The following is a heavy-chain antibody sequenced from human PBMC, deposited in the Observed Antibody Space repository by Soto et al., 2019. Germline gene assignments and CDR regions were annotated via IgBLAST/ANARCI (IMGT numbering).Heavy chain of an antibody. CDR2: IKSKTDGGTT. Sequence: GTRSLSCANSGFTFSNAWINMARQAPGKGLEWVGRIKSKTDGGTTDYAAPVKGRFTISRDDSKTTLYLQMNSLKTEDTDVYYCTTDGDYYFDYWGQGTLVTVSS. J-gene: IGHJ4*02. CDR3: TTDGDYYFDY. D-gene: IGHD4-17*01. CDR1: GFTFSNAW. V-gene: IGHV3-15*01.